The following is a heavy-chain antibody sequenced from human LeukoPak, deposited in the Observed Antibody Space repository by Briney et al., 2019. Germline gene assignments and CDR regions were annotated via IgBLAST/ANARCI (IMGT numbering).Heavy chain of an antibody. CDR1: GFTFSSAW. J-gene: IGHJ4*02. CDR2: ISSNGGST. CDR3: ATYCSSTSCYTI. Sequence: GGSLRLSCAASGFTFSSAWMSWVRQAPGKGLEYVSAISSNGGSTYYANSVKGRFTISRDNSKNTPYLQMGSLRAEDMAVYYCATYCSSTSCYTIWGQGTLVTVSS. V-gene: IGHV3-64*01. D-gene: IGHD2-2*02.